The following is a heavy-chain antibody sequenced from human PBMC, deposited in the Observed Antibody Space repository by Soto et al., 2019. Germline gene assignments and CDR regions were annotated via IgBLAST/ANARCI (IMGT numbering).Heavy chain of an antibody. CDR1: GLTVSGKKY. CDR2: FYDLDGT. CDR3: ATWHLQEHAYDV. J-gene: IGHJ3*01. D-gene: IGHD4-4*01. Sequence: DVQLVESGGGLIQPGGSLRLSCAVSGLTVSGKKYVAWVRQAPGKGLEWVSGFYDLDGTYYVDSLKGRFTTSGDSSRTIVYLQMNDLRPEDTAVYYCATWHLQEHAYDVWGQGTTVTVSS. V-gene: IGHV3-53*01.